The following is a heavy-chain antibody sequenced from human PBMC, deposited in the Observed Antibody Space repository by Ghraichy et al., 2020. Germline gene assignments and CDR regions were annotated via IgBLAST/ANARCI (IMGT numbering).Heavy chain of an antibody. CDR2: ISSKGDNT. CDR1: GFTFSSYV. CDR3: VRRVGTNCFDY. J-gene: IGHJ4*02. D-gene: IGHD2-8*01. Sequence: GESLNISCYASGFTFSSYVMHWVRQAPGKGLEHVSGISSKGDNTYYADSVKGRFIISRDNSKNTLYLQMSSLRPADTAVYYCVRRVGTNCFDYWGQGTLVTVSS. V-gene: IGHV3-64D*06.